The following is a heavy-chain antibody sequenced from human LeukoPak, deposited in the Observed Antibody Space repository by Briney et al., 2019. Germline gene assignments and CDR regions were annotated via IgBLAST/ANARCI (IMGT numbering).Heavy chain of an antibody. Sequence: PGGSLRLSCAASGFTFSSYSMNWVRQAPGKGLEWVSSISSSSSYIYYADSVKGRFTISRDNAKNSLYLQMNSLRAEDTAVYYCARDRRPYYYGMDVWGQGTTVTVSS. CDR3: ARDRRPYYYGMDV. V-gene: IGHV3-21*01. CDR2: ISSSSSYI. CDR1: GFTFSSYS. J-gene: IGHJ6*02.